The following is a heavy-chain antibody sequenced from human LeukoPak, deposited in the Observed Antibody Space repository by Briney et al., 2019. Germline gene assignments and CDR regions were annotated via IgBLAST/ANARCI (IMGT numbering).Heavy chain of an antibody. CDR1: GGSFSGYY. CDR3: ARGRPRDSSGYYLGY. V-gene: IGHV4-34*01. Sequence: PSETLSLTCAVYGGSFSGYYWSWIRQPPGKGLEWIGEINHSGSTNYNPSLKSRVTISVDTSKNQFSLKLSSATAADTAVYYCARGRPRDSSGYYLGYWGQGTLVTVSS. D-gene: IGHD3-22*01. J-gene: IGHJ4*02. CDR2: INHSGST.